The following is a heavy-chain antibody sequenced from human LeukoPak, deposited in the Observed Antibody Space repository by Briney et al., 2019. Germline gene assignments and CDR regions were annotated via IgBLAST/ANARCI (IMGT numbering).Heavy chain of an antibody. Sequence: SMKVSCKASGFTFTNSAMQWVRQARGQPLEWIGWIVVGSGSTNYAQKFQGRVAITRDMSTTTAYMELSSLRSEDTAVYYCVAEDDYVWKSYRSLDIWGQGTMVTVSS. CDR3: VAEDDYVWKSYRSLDI. CDR2: IVVGSGST. J-gene: IGHJ3*02. D-gene: IGHD3-16*02. V-gene: IGHV1-58*02. CDR1: GFTFTNSA.